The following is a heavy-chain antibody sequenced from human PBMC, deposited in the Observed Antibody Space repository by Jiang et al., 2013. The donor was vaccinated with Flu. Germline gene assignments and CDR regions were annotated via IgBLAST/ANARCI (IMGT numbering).Heavy chain of an antibody. CDR3: ARAGRAGSSGWYDYFEY. J-gene: IGHJ4*02. CDR2: INTNTGNP. Sequence: QSGSELKKPGASVKVSCKPSGYTFTTYAVNWVRQAPGRGLEWMGWINTNTGNPKYAQGFTGRFVFSLDTSVSTAYLQISGLQAEDTGVYYCARAGRAGSSGWYDYFEYWGQGTLVTSPQ. D-gene: IGHD6-19*01. CDR1: GYTFTTYA. V-gene: IGHV7-4-1*02.